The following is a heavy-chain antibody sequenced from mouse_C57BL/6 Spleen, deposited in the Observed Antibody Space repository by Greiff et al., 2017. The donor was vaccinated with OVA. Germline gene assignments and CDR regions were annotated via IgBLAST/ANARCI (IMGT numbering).Heavy chain of an antibody. Sequence: VQLQQSGPELVKPGASVKMSCKASGYTFTDYNMHWVKQSHGKSLEWIGYINPNNGGTSYNQKFKGKATLTVNKSSSTAYMELRSLTSEDSAVYYCARTEFLRGYFDVWGTGTTVTVSS. CDR2: INPNNGGT. CDR3: ARTEFLRGYFDV. J-gene: IGHJ1*03. V-gene: IGHV1-22*01. CDR1: GYTFTDYN.